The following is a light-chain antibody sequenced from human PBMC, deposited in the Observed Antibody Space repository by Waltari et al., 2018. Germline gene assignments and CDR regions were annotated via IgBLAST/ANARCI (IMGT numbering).Light chain of an antibody. Sequence: QSALTQPASVSGSPGQSITISCTGPSSDVGHYNLVSWYQQHPGQAPKLIIYETTKRPSGVSSRFSGSKSGNTASLAFSGLQTEDEAEYYCCSYGGYNTPWVFGGGTKLTVL. CDR2: ETT. CDR1: SSDVGHYNL. V-gene: IGLV2-23*01. J-gene: IGLJ3*02. CDR3: CSYGGYNTPWV.